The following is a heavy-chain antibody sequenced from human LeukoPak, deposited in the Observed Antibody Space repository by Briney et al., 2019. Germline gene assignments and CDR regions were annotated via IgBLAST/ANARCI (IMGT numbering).Heavy chain of an antibody. V-gene: IGHV3-64D*09. CDR1: GFTFSRCA. CDR3: VKDLSGSYTFDY. J-gene: IGHJ4*02. Sequence: GGSLRLSCSASGFTFSRCAMHWVRQGPGKGLEYVSGINDYGSRTHYGDSAKGRFIISRDDSRNTVFLHMNSLRGDDTALYYCVKDLSGSYTFDYWGQGILVTVYS. CDR2: INDYGSRT. D-gene: IGHD1-26*01.